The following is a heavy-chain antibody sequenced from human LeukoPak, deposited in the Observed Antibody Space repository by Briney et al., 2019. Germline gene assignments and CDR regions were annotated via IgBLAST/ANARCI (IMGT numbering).Heavy chain of an antibody. J-gene: IGHJ4*02. Sequence: SETLSLTCAVYGGSFSGYYWSWIRQPPGKGLEWIGYIYHSGSTYYNPSLKSRVTISVDRSKNQFSLKLSSVTAADTAVYYCARGPQLWSTFFDYWGQGTLVTVSS. CDR1: GGSFSGYY. CDR2: IYHSGST. CDR3: ARGPQLWSTFFDY. V-gene: IGHV4-34*01. D-gene: IGHD5-18*01.